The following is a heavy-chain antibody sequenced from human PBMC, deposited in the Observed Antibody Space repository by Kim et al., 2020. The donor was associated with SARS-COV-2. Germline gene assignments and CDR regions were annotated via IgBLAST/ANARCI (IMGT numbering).Heavy chain of an antibody. D-gene: IGHD6-13*01. CDR1: GGSFSGYY. Sequence: SETLSLTCAVYGGSFSGYYWSWIRQPPGKGLEWIGEINHSGSTNYNPSLKSRVTISVDTSKNQFSLKLSSVTAADTAVYYCARRSSSSSWYENFDYWGQGTLVTVSS. CDR2: INHSGST. V-gene: IGHV4-34*01. J-gene: IGHJ4*02. CDR3: ARRSSSSSWYENFDY.